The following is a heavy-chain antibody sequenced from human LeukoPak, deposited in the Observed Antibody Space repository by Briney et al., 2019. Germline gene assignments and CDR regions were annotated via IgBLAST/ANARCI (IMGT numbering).Heavy chain of an antibody. J-gene: IGHJ6*04. V-gene: IGHV4-34*01. Sequence: PSETLSLTCAVYGGSFSGYYWTWIRQPPGKGLEWIGEINHSGNTNYNPSLKSRVTISVETSKNQLSLKLSSVTAADTAVYYCARWRYCNSASCYVGMDVWGKGITVIVSS. D-gene: IGHD2-2*01. CDR1: GGSFSGYY. CDR2: INHSGNT. CDR3: ARWRYCNSASCYVGMDV.